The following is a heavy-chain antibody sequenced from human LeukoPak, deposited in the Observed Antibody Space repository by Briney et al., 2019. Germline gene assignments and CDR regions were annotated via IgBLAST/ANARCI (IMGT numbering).Heavy chain of an antibody. CDR2: ITTISHYI. J-gene: IGHJ5*02. D-gene: IGHD3-10*01. V-gene: IGHV3-21*01. CDR1: GFTLSDYH. CDR3: ARSGGPGTYHQLRYNWFDP. Sequence: KAGGSLRLSCAASGFTLSDYHMNWVRQAPGKGLEWLSSITTISHYIYYAGAVRGRFTISRDNAKNSLYLQMNSLRGEDTAVHYCARSGGPGTYHQLRYNWFDPWGQGTLVTVSS.